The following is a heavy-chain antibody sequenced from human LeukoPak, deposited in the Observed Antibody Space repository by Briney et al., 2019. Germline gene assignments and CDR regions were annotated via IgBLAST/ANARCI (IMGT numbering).Heavy chain of an antibody. CDR1: GGSISSYY. CDR3: ARVITPRLRGEYYGMDV. CDR2: IYYSGST. V-gene: IGHV4-59*01. D-gene: IGHD3-22*01. J-gene: IGHJ6*02. Sequence: PSETLSLTCTVSGGSISSYYWSWIRQPPGKGLEWIGYIYYSGSTNYNPSLKSRVTISVDTSKNQFSLKLSSVTAADTAVYYCARVITPRLRGEYYGMDVWGQGTTVTVSS.